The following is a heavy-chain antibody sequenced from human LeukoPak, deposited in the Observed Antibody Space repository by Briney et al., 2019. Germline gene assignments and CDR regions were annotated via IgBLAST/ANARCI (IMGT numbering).Heavy chain of an antibody. CDR1: GYNFTNYW. CDR2: IYPNDSDT. J-gene: IGHJ3*01. D-gene: IGHD3-22*01. CDR3: ARPNITYYYDSSGYDGFDV. Sequence: GESLKISCKGSGYNFTNYWIAWVRQMPGKGLEWMGIIYPNDSDTRYGPSFQRHVSISADKSINTAYLKWSSLKASDTAMYFCARPNITYYYDSSGYDGFDVWGQGTMVTVSS. V-gene: IGHV5-51*01.